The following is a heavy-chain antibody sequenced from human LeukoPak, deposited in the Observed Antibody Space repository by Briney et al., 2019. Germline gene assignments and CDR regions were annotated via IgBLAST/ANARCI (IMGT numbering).Heavy chain of an antibody. CDR2: IKQDGSEK. CDR1: GFTFSSYW. J-gene: IGHJ4*02. CDR3: ARAGYDSSGSYIATFDY. D-gene: IGHD3-22*01. Sequence: PGGSLRLSCAASGFTFSSYWMSWVRRAPGKGLEWVANIKQDGSEKYYVDSVKGRFTISRDNAKNTLYLQMNSLRAEDTAVYYCARAGYDSSGSYIATFDYWGQGTLVTVSS. V-gene: IGHV3-7*01.